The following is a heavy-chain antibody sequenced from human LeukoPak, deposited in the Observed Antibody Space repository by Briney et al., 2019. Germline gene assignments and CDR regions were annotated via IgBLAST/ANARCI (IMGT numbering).Heavy chain of an antibody. CDR2: INWNGGST. Sequence: GGSLRLSCAASGFTFDDYGMSWVRQAPGKGLEWASGINWNGGSTGYADSVKGRFTISRDNAKNSLYLQMNSLRAEDTALYYCARVGDYYDSSGYYYASYYFDYWGQGTLVTVSS. J-gene: IGHJ4*02. CDR1: GFTFDDYG. V-gene: IGHV3-20*04. D-gene: IGHD3-22*01. CDR3: ARVGDYYDSSGYYYASYYFDY.